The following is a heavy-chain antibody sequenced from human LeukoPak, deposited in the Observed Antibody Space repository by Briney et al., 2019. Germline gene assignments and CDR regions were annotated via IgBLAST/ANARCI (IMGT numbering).Heavy chain of an antibody. D-gene: IGHD4-17*01. Sequence: PSETPSLTCTVSGGSISSSSYYWGWIRQPPGKGREWIGSIYYSGSTYYNPSLKSRVTISVDTSKNQFSLKLSSVTTADTAVYYCARGGELTVTTFDYWGQGTLITVSS. CDR2: IYYSGST. CDR1: GGSISSSSYY. CDR3: ARGGELTVTTFDY. J-gene: IGHJ4*02. V-gene: IGHV4-39*01.